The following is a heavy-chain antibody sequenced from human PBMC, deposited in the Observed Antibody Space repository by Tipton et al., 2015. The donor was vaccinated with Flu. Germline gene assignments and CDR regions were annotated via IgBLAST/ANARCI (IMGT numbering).Heavy chain of an antibody. Sequence: SLRLSCAASGFTFSSYAMSWVRQAPGKGLEWVSAISGSGGSTYYADSVKGRFTISRDNSKNTLYLQMNSLRAEDTAVYYCAKDPRVEGSGWYWFDYWGQGTLVTVSS. CDR2: ISGSGGST. CDR1: GFTFSSYA. CDR3: AKDPRVEGSGWYWFDY. V-gene: IGHV3-23*01. D-gene: IGHD6-19*01. J-gene: IGHJ5*01.